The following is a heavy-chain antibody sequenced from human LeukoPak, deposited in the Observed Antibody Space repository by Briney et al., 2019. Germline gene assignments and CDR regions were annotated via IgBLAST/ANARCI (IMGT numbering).Heavy chain of an antibody. CDR2: INHSGST. CDR1: AFIFSGHW. D-gene: IGHD6-13*01. Sequence: PGGSLRLSCEGSAFIFSGHWMNWVRQTPGKGLEWIGEINHSGSTNYNPSLKSRVTISVDTSKDQFSLKLSSVTAADTAVYYCARDPQGIAAAGTGYWGQGTLVTVSS. CDR3: ARDPQGIAAAGTGY. V-gene: IGHV4-4*02. J-gene: IGHJ4*02.